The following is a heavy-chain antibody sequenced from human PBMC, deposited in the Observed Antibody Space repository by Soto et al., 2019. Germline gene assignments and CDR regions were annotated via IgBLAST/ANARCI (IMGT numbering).Heavy chain of an antibody. D-gene: IGHD3-22*01. CDR1: GFTFSSYA. CDR2: ISGSGGST. CDR3: AKDTGPYYYDSSGYLY. J-gene: IGHJ4*02. V-gene: IGHV3-23*01. Sequence: VGSLRLSCAASGFTFSSYAMSWVRQAPGKGLEWVSAISGSGGSTYYADSVKGRFTISRDNSKNTLYLQMNSLRAEDTAVYHCAKDTGPYYYDSSGYLYWGQGTLVTVSS.